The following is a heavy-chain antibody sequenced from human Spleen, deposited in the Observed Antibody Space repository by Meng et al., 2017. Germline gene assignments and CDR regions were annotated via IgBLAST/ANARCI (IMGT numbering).Heavy chain of an antibody. CDR3: ARPPVGATTDDY. CDR2: MNPNSGNT. V-gene: IGHV1-8*01. CDR1: GYTFTNYD. D-gene: IGHD1-26*01. Sequence: ASVKVSCKASGYTFTNYDINWVRQATGQGLEWMGWMNPNSGNTGYAQKFQGRITMTRSTSISTAYMELSFLGSEDTAVYYCARPPVGATTDDYWGQGTLVTVSS. J-gene: IGHJ4*02.